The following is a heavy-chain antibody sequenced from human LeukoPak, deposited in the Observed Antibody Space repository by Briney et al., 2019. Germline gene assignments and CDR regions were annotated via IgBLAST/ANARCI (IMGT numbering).Heavy chain of an antibody. Sequence: GGSLRLSCAASGFTFSSYEMNWVRQAPGKGLEWVSYISSSGFPIDYADSVKGRFTISRDNAKNSLYLQVNSLRAEDTAVYYCARATGRYFFHWGQGTLVTVSS. CDR2: ISSSGFPI. CDR1: GFTFSSYE. D-gene: IGHD3-9*01. CDR3: ARATGRYFFH. V-gene: IGHV3-48*03. J-gene: IGHJ4*02.